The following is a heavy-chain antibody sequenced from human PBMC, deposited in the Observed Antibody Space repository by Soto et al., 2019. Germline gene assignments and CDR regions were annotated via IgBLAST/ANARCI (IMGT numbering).Heavy chain of an antibody. V-gene: IGHV1-18*01. Sequence: QVQLVQSGAEVKKPGASVKVSCKASGYTFTSDDISWVRQAPGQGLEWMGWISPYNSNTDYAQKFQGKVTMTTDTSASTAYMEVRSVRSDETALYYCARGSDMDYWGQSTMVTVSA. D-gene: IGHD2-15*01. CDR3: ARGSDMDY. CDR2: ISPYNSNT. J-gene: IGHJ4*02. CDR1: GYTFTSDD.